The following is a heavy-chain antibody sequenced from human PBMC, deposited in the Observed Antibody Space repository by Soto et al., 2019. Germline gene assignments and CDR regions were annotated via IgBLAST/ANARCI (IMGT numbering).Heavy chain of an antibody. CDR1: RGSITRGGYN. CDR3: ATEIRRVFES. Sequence: QVQLEESGPGLVKPSQALSLTCTVSRGSITRGGYNWSWLRQRPGKGPEWIGYIFFSGGTYYNPSLESRAPISIDTSKNQFYLRLNSVTAADTAVYFRATEIRRVFESWGQGTLVAVSA. CDR2: IFFSGGT. J-gene: IGHJ4*02. V-gene: IGHV4-31*03.